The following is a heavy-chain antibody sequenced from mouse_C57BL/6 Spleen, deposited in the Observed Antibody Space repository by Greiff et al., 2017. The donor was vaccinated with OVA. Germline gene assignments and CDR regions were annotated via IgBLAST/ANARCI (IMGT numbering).Heavy chain of an antibody. CDR3: AKEQAYAMDD. D-gene: IGHD3-2*02. V-gene: IGHV2-3*01. CDR2: IWGDGSK. J-gene: IGHJ4*01. CDR1: GFSLTSYG. Sequence: QVQLQQSGPGLVAPSQSLSITCTVSGFSLTSYGVSWVRQPPGKGLEWLGVIWGDGSKNYHSARISRMSIRKDNSKSQVYLKLNSLQTDDTATYYCAKEQAYAMDDGGQGTSGTVSS.